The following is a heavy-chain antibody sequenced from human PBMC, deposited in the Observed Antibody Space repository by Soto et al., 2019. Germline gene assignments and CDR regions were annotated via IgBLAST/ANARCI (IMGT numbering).Heavy chain of an antibody. CDR2: IRFDGSNI. D-gene: IGHD1-20*01. Sequence: GGSLRLSCAAPESIFRGYGMHWVRQAPGKGLEWVAIIRFDGSNIKYADAVMGRFTISRDNSKNTLYLQMNSLRAEDTAVYYCAKVGITGLYPTDYYYYGMDVWGQGTTVTVSS. V-gene: IGHV3-30*02. J-gene: IGHJ6*02. CDR3: AKVGITGLYPTDYYYYGMDV. CDR1: ESIFRGYG.